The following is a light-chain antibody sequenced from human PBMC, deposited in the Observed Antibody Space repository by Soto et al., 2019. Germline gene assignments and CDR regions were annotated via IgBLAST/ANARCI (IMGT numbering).Light chain of an antibody. J-gene: IGKJ1*01. Sequence: EIVMTQSPATLSVSPGERATLSCRASQSVSSNLAWYQQKPGQAPRLLIYGASTRATGIPARFSGSGSGTEFTLTISSLQSEDFAVYYCQQYYNWPRTFGHGTKVEI. CDR1: QSVSSN. V-gene: IGKV3-15*01. CDR2: GAS. CDR3: QQYYNWPRT.